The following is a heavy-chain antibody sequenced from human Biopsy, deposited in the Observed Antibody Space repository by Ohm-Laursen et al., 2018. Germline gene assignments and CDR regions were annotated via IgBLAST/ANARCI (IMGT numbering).Heavy chain of an antibody. CDR2: IYYSGST. D-gene: IGHD6-19*01. J-gene: IGHJ6*02. Sequence: GTLSLTWTVSGGSISSDYWSWIRQTPGKGLEWIGYIYYSGSTNYNPSLKSRVTISVDTSKNQFSLRLNSVTAADTAVYYCARATNNTGWPYYYFYGMDVWGQGTTVTVSS. CDR1: GGSISSDY. CDR3: ARATNNTGWPYYYFYGMDV. V-gene: IGHV4-59*01.